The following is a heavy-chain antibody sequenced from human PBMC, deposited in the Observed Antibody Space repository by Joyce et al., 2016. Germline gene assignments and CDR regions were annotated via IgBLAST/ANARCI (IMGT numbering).Heavy chain of an antibody. CDR3: ARDFDQYYDFWSVYYSNDAFDI. J-gene: IGHJ3*02. CDR2: ISAYNANT. Sequence: QVQLVQSGAEVKKPGASVKVSCKASGYTLPNYGISWVRQAPGQGLEWMGWISAYNANTNYAQKLKDRVTITTDASTSTAYMELRSLRSDDTSVYYCARDFDQYYDFWSVYYSNDAFDIWGQGTMVTVSS. CDR1: GYTLPNYG. V-gene: IGHV1-18*01. D-gene: IGHD3-3*01.